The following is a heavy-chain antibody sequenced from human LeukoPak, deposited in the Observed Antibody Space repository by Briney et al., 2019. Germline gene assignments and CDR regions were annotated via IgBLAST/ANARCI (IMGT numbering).Heavy chain of an antibody. D-gene: IGHD4-17*01. CDR2: IWYDGSNK. CDR1: GLTFSSYG. Sequence: GRSLRLSCAASGLTFSSYGMHWVRQAPGKGLEWVAVIWYDGSNKYYADSVKGRFTISRDNSKNTLYLQMNSLRAEDTAVYYCARSIRYYGDYDYWGQGTLVTVSS. J-gene: IGHJ4*02. CDR3: ARSIRYYGDYDY. V-gene: IGHV3-33*01.